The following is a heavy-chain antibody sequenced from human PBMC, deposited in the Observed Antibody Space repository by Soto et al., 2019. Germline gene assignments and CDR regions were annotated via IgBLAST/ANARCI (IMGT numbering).Heavy chain of an antibody. Sequence: EVQLLESGGGLVQPGGSLRLSCAASGFTFSSYAMSWVRQAPGKGLEWVSSMSGSGSNAYYADSVKGRFTISRDNSNNTVYLQMTSLRAEDTAVYYCAKAYIPRSPYFDYWGQGTLVAVSS. CDR2: MSGSGSNA. V-gene: IGHV3-23*01. J-gene: IGHJ4*02. CDR3: AKAYIPRSPYFDY. D-gene: IGHD3-16*01. CDR1: GFTFSSYA.